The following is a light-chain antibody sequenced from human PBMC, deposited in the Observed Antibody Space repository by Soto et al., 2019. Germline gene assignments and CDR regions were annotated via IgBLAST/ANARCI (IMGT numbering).Light chain of an antibody. CDR3: QQSYSIPPLT. CDR1: QSISSY. J-gene: IGKJ4*01. CDR2: AAS. Sequence: DIQMTQSPSSLSASVGDRVTITCRASQSISSYLNWYQQKLGKTPKLLIFAASSLQSGVPSRFSGSGSGTDYTLTISSLQPEDFATYYCQQSYSIPPLTFGGGTKVEVK. V-gene: IGKV1-39*01.